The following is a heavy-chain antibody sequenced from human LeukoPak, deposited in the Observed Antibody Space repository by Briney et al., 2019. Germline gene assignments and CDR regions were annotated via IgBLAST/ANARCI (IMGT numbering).Heavy chain of an antibody. D-gene: IGHD6-13*01. Sequence: PGGSLRLSCAASGFTFSSYAMSWVRQAPGKGLEWVSAISGSGGSTYYADSVKGRFTISRDNSKNTLYLQMNSLRAEDTAVYYCAKGTYAPAAAILPLDYWGQGTLVTVSS. CDR1: GFTFSSYA. J-gene: IGHJ4*02. V-gene: IGHV3-23*01. CDR3: AKGTYAPAAAILPLDY. CDR2: ISGSGGST.